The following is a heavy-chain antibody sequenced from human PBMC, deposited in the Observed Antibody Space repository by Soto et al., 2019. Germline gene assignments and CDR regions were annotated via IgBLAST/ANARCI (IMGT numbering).Heavy chain of an antibody. V-gene: IGHV1-69*13. Sequence: GASVKVSCKASGGTFSSYAISWVRQAPGQGLEWMGGIIPIFGTANYAQKFQGRVTITADESTSTAYMELSSLRSEDTAVYYCASHFGADTAMVRGYSYWGQGTLVTVSS. CDR3: ASHFGADTAMVRGYSY. CDR2: IIPIFGTA. D-gene: IGHD5-18*01. CDR1: GGTFSSYA. J-gene: IGHJ4*02.